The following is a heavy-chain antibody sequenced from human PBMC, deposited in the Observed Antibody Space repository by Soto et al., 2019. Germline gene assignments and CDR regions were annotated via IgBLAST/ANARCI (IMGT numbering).Heavy chain of an antibody. CDR3: AKEIVGAPGWFDP. CDR2: ISWNSGSI. Sequence: PGGSLRLSCAASGFTFDDYAMHWVRQAPGKGLEWVSGISWNSGSIGYADSVKGRFTISRDNAKNSLYLQMNSLRAEDTAFYYCAKEIVGAPGWFDPWCQGTLVTVSS. V-gene: IGHV3-9*01. CDR1: GFTFDDYA. J-gene: IGHJ5*02. D-gene: IGHD1-26*01.